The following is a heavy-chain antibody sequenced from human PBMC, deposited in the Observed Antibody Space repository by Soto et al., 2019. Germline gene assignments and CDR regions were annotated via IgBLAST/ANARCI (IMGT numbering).Heavy chain of an antibody. D-gene: IGHD5-18*01. CDR3: AKTRSRGYSYGCFDY. V-gene: IGHV3-23*01. J-gene: IGHJ4*02. CDR1: GFTFSSYA. CDR2: ISGGGGST. Sequence: PGGSLRLSCAASGFTFSSYAMSWVRQAPGKGLEWVSAISGGGGSTYYADSVKGRFTISRDNSKNTLYLQMNSLRAEDTAVYYCAKTRSRGYSYGCFDYWGQGTLVTVSS.